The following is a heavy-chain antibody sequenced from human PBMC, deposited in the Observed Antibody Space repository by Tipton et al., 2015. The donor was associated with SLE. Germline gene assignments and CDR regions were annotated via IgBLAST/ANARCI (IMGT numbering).Heavy chain of an antibody. CDR2: INNSGST. Sequence: TLSLTCAVYGGSFSGYYWSWIRQPPGKGVEWIGEINNSGSTNNNPSLQSRVTISVDTSKNQFSLKLGSVTAADTAVYYCAREKGITIFPRWFDPWGQGTLVTVSS. V-gene: IGHV4-34*01. J-gene: IGHJ5*02. D-gene: IGHD3-3*01. CDR1: GGSFSGYY. CDR3: AREKGITIFPRWFDP.